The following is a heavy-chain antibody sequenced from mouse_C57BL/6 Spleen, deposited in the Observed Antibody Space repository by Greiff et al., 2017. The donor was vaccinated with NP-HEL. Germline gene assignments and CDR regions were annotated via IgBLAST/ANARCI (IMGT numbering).Heavy chain of an antibody. CDR1: GYTFTSYW. V-gene: IGHV1-74*01. Sequence: VKLQQPGAELVKPGASVKVSCKASGYTFTSYWMHWVKQRPGQGLEWIGRIHPSDSDTNYNQKFKGKATLTVDKSSSTAYMQLSSLTSEDSAVYYCAADYYGSPIHWYFDVWGTGTTVTVSS. CDR3: AADYYGSPIHWYFDV. CDR2: IHPSDSDT. D-gene: IGHD1-1*01. J-gene: IGHJ1*03.